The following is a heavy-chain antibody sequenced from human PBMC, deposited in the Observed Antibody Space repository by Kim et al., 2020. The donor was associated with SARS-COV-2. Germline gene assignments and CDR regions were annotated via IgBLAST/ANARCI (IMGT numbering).Heavy chain of an antibody. CDR1: GYTFTSYY. Sequence: ASVKVSCKASGYTFTSYYMHWVRQAPGQGLEWMGIINPSGGSTSYAQKFQGRVTMTRDTSTSTVYMELSSLRSEDTAVYYCARVRSAGGDYGRNYYGMDVWGQGTTVTVSS. J-gene: IGHJ6*02. CDR3: ARVRSAGGDYGRNYYGMDV. V-gene: IGHV1-46*01. CDR2: INPSGGST. D-gene: IGHD4-17*01.